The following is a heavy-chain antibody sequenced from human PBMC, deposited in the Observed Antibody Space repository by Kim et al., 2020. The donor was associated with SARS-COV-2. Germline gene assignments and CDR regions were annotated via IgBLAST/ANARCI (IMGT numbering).Heavy chain of an antibody. Sequence: GGSLRLSCAASGFTFSSYGMHWVRQAPGKGLEWVAVISYDGSNKYSADSVKGRFNISRDNSKNTLYLQMNRLRAEDTAVYYCAKGRYYYDSQPVDYWGQGTLVTVSS. V-gene: IGHV3-30*18. J-gene: IGHJ4*02. CDR1: GFTFSSYG. CDR2: ISYDGSNK. D-gene: IGHD3-22*01. CDR3: AKGRYYYDSQPVDY.